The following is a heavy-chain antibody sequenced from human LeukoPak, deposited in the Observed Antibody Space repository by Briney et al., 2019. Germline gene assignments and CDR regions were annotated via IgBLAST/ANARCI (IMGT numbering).Heavy chain of an antibody. Sequence: ASVKVSCKASGYTFTSYGISWVRQAPGQGLEWMGWISAYNGNTNYAQKLQGRVTMTTDTSTSTAYMELRSLRSDDTAVYYCARRAARYCSGGSCYCDYWGQGTLVTVSS. CDR2: ISAYNGNT. D-gene: IGHD2-15*01. CDR1: GYTFTSYG. J-gene: IGHJ4*02. V-gene: IGHV1-18*01. CDR3: ARRAARYCSGGSCYCDY.